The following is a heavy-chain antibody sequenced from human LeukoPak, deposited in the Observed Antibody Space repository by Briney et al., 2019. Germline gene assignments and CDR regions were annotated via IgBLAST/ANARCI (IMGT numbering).Heavy chain of an antibody. D-gene: IGHD1-1*01. V-gene: IGHV5-10-1*01. CDR1: GYSFTSYW. CDR3: ARHEGTPGLYYYGMDV. CDR2: IDPSDSYT. Sequence: GESLKISCKGSGYSFTSYWISWVRQMPGKGLEWMGRIDPSDSYTNYSPSFQGHVTISADKSISTAYLQWSSLKASDTAMYYCARHEGTPGLYYYGMDVWGEGTTVTVSS. J-gene: IGHJ6*04.